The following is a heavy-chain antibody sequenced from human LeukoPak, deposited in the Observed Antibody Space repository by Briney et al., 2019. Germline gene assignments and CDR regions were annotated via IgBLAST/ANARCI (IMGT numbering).Heavy chain of an antibody. V-gene: IGHV1-2*06. Sequence: ASVKVSCKASGFTFTGYYIHWVRQAPGQGLEWMGRINPNSGGTNYAQKFQGRVTMTRDTSISTAYMELSRLRSDDTAVYYCARPLYSSSWYEFVYWGQGTLVTVSS. CDR2: INPNSGGT. CDR3: ARPLYSSSWYEFVY. J-gene: IGHJ4*02. CDR1: GFTFTGYY. D-gene: IGHD6-13*01.